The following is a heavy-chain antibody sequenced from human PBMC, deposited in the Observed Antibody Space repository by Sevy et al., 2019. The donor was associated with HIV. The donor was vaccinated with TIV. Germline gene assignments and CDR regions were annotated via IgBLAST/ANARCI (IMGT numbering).Heavy chain of an antibody. J-gene: IGHJ5*02. V-gene: IGHV4-39*01. CDR1: GGSISSSNYY. CDR3: ARDHLLSLAYSWFDP. D-gene: IGHD2-2*01. Sequence: PSLTCTVSGGSISSSNYYWGWIRQSPGKGLEWIGSIFYTGTTHYNPSLKSRVTISVDTSKNQFSLKLSSVTAADTAVYYCARDHLLSLAYSWFDPWGQGTLVTVSS. CDR2: IFYTGTT.